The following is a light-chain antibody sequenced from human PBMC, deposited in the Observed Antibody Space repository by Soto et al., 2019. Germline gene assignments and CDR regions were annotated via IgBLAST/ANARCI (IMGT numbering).Light chain of an antibody. J-gene: IGKJ3*01. CDR2: DAS. CDR3: QQRSNWPPFS. V-gene: IGKV3-11*01. Sequence: EIVLTQSPATLSVSAGGTVTLSCRASQSIRTNVAWYQQKPGQAPRLLIYDASNRATGIPARFRGSGSGKGFPLTNNNLRPGSFSVYYCQQRSNWPPFSFGPGTKVDIK. CDR1: QSIRTN.